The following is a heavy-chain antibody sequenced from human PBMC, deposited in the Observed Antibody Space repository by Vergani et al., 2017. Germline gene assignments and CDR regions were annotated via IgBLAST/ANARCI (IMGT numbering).Heavy chain of an antibody. CDR1: GFTFSSYA. CDR2: ISGSGGST. J-gene: IGHJ4*02. CDR3: ANGTDYGLGKCLFDY. V-gene: IGHV3-23*01. D-gene: IGHD4-17*01. Sequence: EVQLLESGGGLVQPGGSLRLSCAASGFTFSSYAMSWVRQAPGKGLEWVSAISGSGGSTYYADSVKGRFTISRDNSKNTLYLQMNSLRAEDTAVYYCANGTDYGLGKCLFDYWGQGTLVTVSS.